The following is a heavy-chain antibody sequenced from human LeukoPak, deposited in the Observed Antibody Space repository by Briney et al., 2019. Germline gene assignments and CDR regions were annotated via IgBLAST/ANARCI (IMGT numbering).Heavy chain of an antibody. CDR2: IYYSGST. Sequence: SETLSLTCTVSGGSISSYYWSWIRQPPGKGLEWIGYIYYSGSTNYNPSLKSRVTISVDTSKNQFSLKLSSVTAADTAVYYCARGGVVVVVGGLHYMDVWGKGTTVTVSS. CDR3: ARGGVVVVVGGLHYMDV. V-gene: IGHV4-59*01. D-gene: IGHD2-15*01. CDR1: GGSISSYY. J-gene: IGHJ6*03.